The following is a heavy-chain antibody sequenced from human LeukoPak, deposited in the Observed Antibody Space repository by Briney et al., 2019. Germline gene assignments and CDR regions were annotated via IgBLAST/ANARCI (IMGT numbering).Heavy chain of an antibody. CDR1: GGSISSGDYY. CDR3: ARGEYDSSGYYFFDY. D-gene: IGHD3-22*01. J-gene: IGHJ4*02. Sequence: PSQTLSLTCTVSGGSISSGDYYWSWIRQPPGKGLEWIGYIYYSGSTYYNPSLKSRFTISVDTSKNQFSLKLSSVIAADTAVYYCARGEYDSSGYYFFDYWGQGTLVTVSS. CDR2: IYYSGST. V-gene: IGHV4-30-4*01.